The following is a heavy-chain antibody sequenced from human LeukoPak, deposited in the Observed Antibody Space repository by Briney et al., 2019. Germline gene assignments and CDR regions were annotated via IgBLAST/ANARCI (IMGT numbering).Heavy chain of an antibody. V-gene: IGHV3-23*01. CDR2: ISGGGITT. Sequence: HPGGSLRLSCAASGFTFSNYAMSWVRQAPGKGLEWVSTISGGGITTYYADSAKGRFTISRDNSKNTMFLQMNSLRADDTAVYYCPRQSYASCWNPFDYWGQGILVTVSS. D-gene: IGHD6-19*01. CDR1: GFTFSNYA. J-gene: IGHJ4*02. CDR3: PRQSYASCWNPFDY.